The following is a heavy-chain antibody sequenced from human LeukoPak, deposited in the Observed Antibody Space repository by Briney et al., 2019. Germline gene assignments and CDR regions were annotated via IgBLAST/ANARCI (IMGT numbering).Heavy chain of an antibody. J-gene: IGHJ4*02. D-gene: IGHD2-2*01. CDR1: GYTFTSYY. CDR2: INPSGGST. V-gene: IGHV1-46*01. Sequence: ASVKVSCKASGYTFTSYYMHWVRQAPGQGQERMGVINPSGGSTSYAQKLQGRVTITRDTYKSKVYMEMRRQRSEDTGVYYCALFCSVRSSTSCPDYWGQGTLVTVSS. CDR3: ALFCSVRSSTSCPDY.